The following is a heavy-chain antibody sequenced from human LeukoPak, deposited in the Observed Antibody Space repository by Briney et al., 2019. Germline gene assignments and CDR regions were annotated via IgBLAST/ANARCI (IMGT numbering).Heavy chain of an antibody. CDR1: GGSISSSSYY. CDR3: ARESAILGVVIN. V-gene: IGHV4-39*07. J-gene: IGHJ4*02. D-gene: IGHD3-3*01. CDR2: IYYSGST. Sequence: SETLSLTCTVSGGSISSSSYYWGWIRQPPGKGLEWIGSIYYSGSTYYNPSLKSRVTISVDTSKNQFSLKLSSVTAADTAVYYCARESAILGVVINWGQGTLVTVSS.